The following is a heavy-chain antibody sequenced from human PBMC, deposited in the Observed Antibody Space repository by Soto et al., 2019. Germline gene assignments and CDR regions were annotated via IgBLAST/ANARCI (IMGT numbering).Heavy chain of an antibody. CDR1: GFTFFAYA. CDR2: ISGSGVYT. CDR3: AKDSTPPFPLMDV. D-gene: IGHD2-2*01. V-gene: IGHV3-23*01. J-gene: IGHJ6*02. Sequence: GGSLRLSCAASGFTFFAYAMTWVRQAPGKGLEWVSTISGSGVYTYYADSVKGRVTISRDRSKNTLYLEIHSLRAEDTAIYYCAKDSTPPFPLMDVWGQATTVAV.